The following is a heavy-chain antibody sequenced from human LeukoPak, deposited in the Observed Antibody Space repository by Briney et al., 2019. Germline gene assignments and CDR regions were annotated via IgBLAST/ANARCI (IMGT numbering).Heavy chain of an antibody. Sequence: SETLSLSRTDPGGSISSSYGSWSRQPPGEGLWWVGYTFYSGGTTYNPSLQSRVTISVHTSKNQFSLKLSCVTAADTAVHYCARGVSSSLFDYWGQGTLVTVSS. CDR3: ARGVSSSLFDY. J-gene: IGHJ4*02. D-gene: IGHD6-6*01. CDR2: TFYSGGT. CDR1: GGSISSSY. V-gene: IGHV4-59*01.